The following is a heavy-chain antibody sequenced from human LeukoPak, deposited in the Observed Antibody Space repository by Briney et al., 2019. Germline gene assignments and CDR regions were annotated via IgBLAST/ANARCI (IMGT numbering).Heavy chain of an antibody. J-gene: IGHJ6*02. CDR3: ARAVQTSYYYYYYGMDV. D-gene: IGHD1-1*01. V-gene: IGHV4-59*08. Sequence: PSETLSLTCTVSGGSISSYYWSWIRQPPGKGLEWIGYIYYSGSTNYNPSLKSRVTISVDTSKNQFSLKLSSVTAADTAVYYCARAVQTSYYYYYYGMDVWGQGTTVTVSS. CDR2: IYYSGST. CDR1: GGSISSYY.